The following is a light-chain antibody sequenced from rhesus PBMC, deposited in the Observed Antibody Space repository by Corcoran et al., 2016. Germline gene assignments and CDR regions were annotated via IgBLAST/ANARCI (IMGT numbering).Light chain of an antibody. Sequence: DIQMTQSPSSLSASVGDKVTITCRASQGISSWLAWYQQKPGKAPKLLLYSASSLQSGVPSRFSGSGSGTDYTLTNSSLQPEDFATYYCQQGYNTPRTFGQGTKVEIK. CDR1: QGISSW. V-gene: IGKV1-18*01. J-gene: IGKJ1*01. CDR2: SAS. CDR3: QQGYNTPRT.